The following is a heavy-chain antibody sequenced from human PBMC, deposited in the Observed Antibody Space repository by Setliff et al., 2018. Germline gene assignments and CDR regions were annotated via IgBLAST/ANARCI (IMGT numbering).Heavy chain of an antibody. J-gene: IGHJ4*02. CDR3: ARGAGWCCDSSGYYYDY. Sequence: SETLSLTCTVSGGSISSGSYYWSWIRQPAGKGLEWIGRIYTSGSTNYNPSLKSRVTISVDTSRNQFSLKLSSVTAADTAVYYCARGAGWCCDSSGYYYDYWGQGTLVTVSS. D-gene: IGHD3-22*01. V-gene: IGHV4-61*02. CDR1: GGSISSGSYY. CDR2: IYTSGST.